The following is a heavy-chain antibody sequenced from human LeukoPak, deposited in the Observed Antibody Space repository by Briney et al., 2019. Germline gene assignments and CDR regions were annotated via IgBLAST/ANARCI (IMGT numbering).Heavy chain of an antibody. V-gene: IGHV3-53*01. D-gene: IGHD3-10*01. CDR1: EFTVSSNY. J-gene: IGHJ4*02. Sequence: GGSLRLSCAASEFTVSSNYMSWVRQAPGKGLDWVSVIYSGGTTYYADSVKGRFTISRDNSKNTLYLQMNSLRADDTAVYYCASGVRGVMIETWGQGTLVTVSS. CDR3: ASGVRGVMIET. CDR2: IYSGGTT.